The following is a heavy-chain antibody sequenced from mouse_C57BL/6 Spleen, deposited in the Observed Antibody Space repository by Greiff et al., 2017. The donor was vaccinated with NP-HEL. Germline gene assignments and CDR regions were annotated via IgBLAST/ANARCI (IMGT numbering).Heavy chain of an antibody. J-gene: IGHJ2*01. Sequence: EVHLVESGGGLVQPGGSLSLSCAASGFTFTDYYMSWVRQPPGKALEWLGFIRNKANGYTTEYSASVKGRFTISRDNSQSILYLQMNALRAEDSATYYCARYMTAQATYYFDYWGQGTTLTVSS. CDR3: ARYMTAQATYYFDY. V-gene: IGHV7-3*01. CDR2: IRNKANGYTT. D-gene: IGHD3-2*02. CDR1: GFTFTDYY.